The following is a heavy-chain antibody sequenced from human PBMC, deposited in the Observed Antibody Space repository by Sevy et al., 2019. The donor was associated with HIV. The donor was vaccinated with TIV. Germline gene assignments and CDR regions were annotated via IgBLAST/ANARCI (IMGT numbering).Heavy chain of an antibody. CDR3: AGENAWGRGYS. D-gene: IGHD1-26*01. J-gene: IGHJ4*02. V-gene: IGHV4-59*08. Sequence: SETLSLTCTVSGGSITSLYWNWIRQPPGKGLEWIANIYYNGPINYNPALKSRVTLSLDTSKNQFSLRLSSVTAAGTAMYYCAGENAWGRGYSWGQGTLVTVSS. CDR2: IYYNGPI. CDR1: GGSITSLY.